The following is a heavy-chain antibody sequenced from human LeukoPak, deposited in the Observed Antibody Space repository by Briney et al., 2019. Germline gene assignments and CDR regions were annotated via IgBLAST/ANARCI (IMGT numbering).Heavy chain of an antibody. CDR2: IYTSGST. CDR1: GGSISSYY. Sequence: SETLSLTCTVSGGSISSYYRSWIRQPAGKGLEWIGRIYTSGSTTCNPSLKSRGTTTVDTTTNNISQQLSYSTAADSAVYYCARGGEPGGFDPWGQGTLVTVSS. J-gene: IGHJ5*02. CDR3: ARGGEPGGFDP. V-gene: IGHV4-4*07. D-gene: IGHD3-16*01.